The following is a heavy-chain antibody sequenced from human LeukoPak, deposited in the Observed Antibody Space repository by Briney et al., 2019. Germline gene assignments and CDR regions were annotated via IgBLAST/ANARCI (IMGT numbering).Heavy chain of an antibody. V-gene: IGHV4-39*01. D-gene: IGHD3-16*02. CDR2: IYYSGST. CDR3: ASLPEGYYDYVWGSYRSYYFDY. Sequence: SETLSLTCTVSGGSISSSSYYWGWIRQPPGKGLEWIGSIYYSGSTYYNPSLKSRVTISVDTSKNQFSLKLSSVTAADTAVYYRASLPEGYYDYVWGSYRSYYFDYWGQGTLVTVSS. J-gene: IGHJ4*02. CDR1: GGSISSSSYY.